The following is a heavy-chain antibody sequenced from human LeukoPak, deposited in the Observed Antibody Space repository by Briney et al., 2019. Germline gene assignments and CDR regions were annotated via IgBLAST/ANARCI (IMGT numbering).Heavy chain of an antibody. J-gene: IGHJ4*02. CDR1: GGSLSNYY. V-gene: IGHV4-59*08. CDR3: ATLGYSYGTDY. D-gene: IGHD5-18*01. CDR2: IYYSGST. Sequence: KSSETLSLTCTVSGGSLSNYYWSWIRQPPGKGLEWIGYIYYSGSTNYNPSLKSRVTISVDTSKNQFSLKLSSVTAADTAVYYCATLGYSYGTDYWGQGTLVTVSS.